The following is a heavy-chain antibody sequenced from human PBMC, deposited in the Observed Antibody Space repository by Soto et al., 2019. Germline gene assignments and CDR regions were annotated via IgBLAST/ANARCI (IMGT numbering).Heavy chain of an antibody. V-gene: IGHV3-74*01. CDR1: GFTFSNYW. J-gene: IGHJ4*02. D-gene: IGHD2-15*01. Sequence: EVQLVESGGGLVQPGESLRLSCAASGFTFSNYWMHWVRQAPGKGLVWFSRIDSDGSRITYADFVKGRFTISRDNAKNTVYLHMNSLTAADTAVYYCVRTSLVVAVATREDFWGQGTLVTVSS. CDR3: VRTSLVVAVATREDF. CDR2: IDSDGSRI.